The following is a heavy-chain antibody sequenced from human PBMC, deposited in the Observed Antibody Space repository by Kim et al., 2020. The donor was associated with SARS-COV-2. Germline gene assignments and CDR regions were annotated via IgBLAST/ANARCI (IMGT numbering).Heavy chain of an antibody. CDR1: GFTFNNYA. D-gene: IGHD6-13*01. Sequence: GGSLRLSCVGSGFTFNNYAMIWVRQAPGKGLEWVSGISGSTGRTFYHDPAPGRLTISIAISKTTINLHLHSKSLEDTATYYYASATPQQEVYNWYFDLSG. J-gene: IGHJ2*01. CDR3: ASATPQQEVYNWYFDL. V-gene: IGHV3-23*01. CDR2: ISGSTGRT.